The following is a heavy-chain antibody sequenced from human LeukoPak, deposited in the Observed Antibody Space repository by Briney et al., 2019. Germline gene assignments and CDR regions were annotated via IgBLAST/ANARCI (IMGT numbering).Heavy chain of an antibody. CDR2: INWNGGKT. CDR3: ARAPGVRYYYYMDV. D-gene: IGHD2-8*01. V-gene: IGHV3-20*04. Sequence: GGSLRLSCAASGFTFDDYGMSWVRQAPGEGLEWVSGINWNGGKTGYADSVKGRFTISRDNVKKSLYLQMNSLRAEDTALYYCARAPGVRYYYYMDVWGKGTTVTVSS. J-gene: IGHJ6*03. CDR1: GFTFDDYG.